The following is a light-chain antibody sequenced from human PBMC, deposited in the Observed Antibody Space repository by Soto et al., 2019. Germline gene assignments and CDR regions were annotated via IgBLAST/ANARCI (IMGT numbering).Light chain of an antibody. CDR2: LETSGSY. Sequence: QLVLTQSSSASASLGSSVKLTCTRSSGHTTYIIAWHQQQPGKAPRYLMKLETSGSYNKGSGVPDRFSGSSSGADRYLTISNLQFEDEADYYCETWDISTHERFGGGTKLTVL. CDR1: SGHTTYI. J-gene: IGLJ2*01. V-gene: IGLV4-60*02. CDR3: ETWDISTHER.